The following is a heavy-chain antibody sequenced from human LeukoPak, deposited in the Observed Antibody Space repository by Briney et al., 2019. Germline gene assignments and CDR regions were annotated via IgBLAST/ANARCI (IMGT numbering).Heavy chain of an antibody. Sequence: GASVKVSCKASGYTFTGYYMHWVRQAPGQGLEWMGWINPNSGGTNYAQKFQGRVTMPRDTSISTAYMELSRLRSDDTAVYYCARCAYYYDSSGYCEFDYWGQGTLVTVSS. CDR2: INPNSGGT. V-gene: IGHV1-2*02. CDR1: GYTFTGYY. D-gene: IGHD3-22*01. CDR3: ARCAYYYDSSGYCEFDY. J-gene: IGHJ4*02.